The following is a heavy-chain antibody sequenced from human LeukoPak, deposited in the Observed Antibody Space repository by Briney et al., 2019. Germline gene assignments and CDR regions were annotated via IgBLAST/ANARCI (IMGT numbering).Heavy chain of an antibody. J-gene: IGHJ4*02. Sequence: GSLRLSCAASGFTFSSHSMNWVRQAPGKGLEWVSSISSSSSYIYYADSVKGRFTISRDNAKNSLYLQMNSLRAEDTAVYYCARDFGSGGIVGFDYWGQGTLVTVSS. CDR3: ARDFGSGGIVGFDY. D-gene: IGHD3-10*01. CDR1: GFTFSSHS. CDR2: ISSSSSYI. V-gene: IGHV3-21*01.